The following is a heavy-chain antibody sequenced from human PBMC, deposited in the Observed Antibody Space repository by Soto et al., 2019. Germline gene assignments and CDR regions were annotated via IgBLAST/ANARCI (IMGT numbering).Heavy chain of an antibody. CDR1: AFPFGANA. D-gene: IGHD5-12*01. CDR2: ISGSGGST. CDR3: AKGPKGDGYNF. V-gene: IGHV3-23*01. J-gene: IGHJ4*02. Sequence: PGGSLRLSCVVSAFPFGANAMSWVRQAPGKGLEWVSAISGSGGSTYYADSVKGRFTISRDNSKNTLYLQMNSLRAEDTAVYYCAKGPKGDGYNFWGQGTLVTVS.